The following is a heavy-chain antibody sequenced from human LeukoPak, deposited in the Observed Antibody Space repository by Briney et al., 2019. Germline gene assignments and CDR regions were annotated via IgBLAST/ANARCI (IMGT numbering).Heavy chain of an antibody. CDR1: RGSISTNDYY. J-gene: IGHJ4*02. D-gene: IGHD6-6*01. CDR2: IFYRGIT. V-gene: IGHV4-39*01. Sequence: SETLSLTCTVSRGSISTNDYYWGWIRQPPGQGLEWIGVIFYRGITYYNPSLKSRVTISVDTSKNQFSLKLSSVTAADTAVYYCARTVAARPWDYWGQGTLVTVSS. CDR3: ARTVAARPWDY.